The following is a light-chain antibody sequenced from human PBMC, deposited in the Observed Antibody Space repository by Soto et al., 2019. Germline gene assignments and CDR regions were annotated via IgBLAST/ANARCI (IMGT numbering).Light chain of an antibody. Sequence: EIVLGQSPGTLSLSPGERSTLSCMASQIVTNSFLAWYQQKPGQAPRFLIFGASSRATGIPDRFSGSGSGTDFTLTISRLEPEDFALYYCQQYGSSSWTFGQGTKVDI. CDR3: QQYGSSSWT. CDR2: GAS. CDR1: QIVTNSF. V-gene: IGKV3-20*01. J-gene: IGKJ1*01.